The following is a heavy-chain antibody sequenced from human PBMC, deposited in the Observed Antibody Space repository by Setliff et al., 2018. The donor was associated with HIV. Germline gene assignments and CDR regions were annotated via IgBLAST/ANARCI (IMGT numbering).Heavy chain of an antibody. CDR2: INGYSGKT. J-gene: IGHJ5*01. V-gene: IGHV1-18*01. Sequence: GASVKVSCKSSGYTFSNFGVSWVRQAPGQGLEWLGYINGYSGKTHFSPRLQGRLTMTTDTSTDTVYLELRSLASDDTAIYYCARRGVPQQIDLDSWGHGTLVTVSS. D-gene: IGHD3-10*01. CDR1: GYTFSNFG. CDR3: ARRGVPQQIDLDS.